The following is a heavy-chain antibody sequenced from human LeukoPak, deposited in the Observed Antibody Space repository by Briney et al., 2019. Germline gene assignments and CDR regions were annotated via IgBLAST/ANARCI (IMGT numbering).Heavy chain of an antibody. V-gene: IGHV3-30-3*01. Sequence: GGSLRLSCAASGFTFSSYAMHWVRQAPGKGLEWVAVISYDGSNKYHADSVKGRFTISRDNSKNTLYLQMNSLRAEDTAVYYCARGSYYDSSGYSYYFDYWGQGTLVTVSS. D-gene: IGHD3-22*01. CDR1: GFTFSSYA. CDR2: ISYDGSNK. CDR3: ARGSYYDSSGYSYYFDY. J-gene: IGHJ4*02.